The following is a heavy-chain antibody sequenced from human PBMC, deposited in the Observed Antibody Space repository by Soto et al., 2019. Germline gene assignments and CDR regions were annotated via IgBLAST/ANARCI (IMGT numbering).Heavy chain of an antibody. J-gene: IGHJ4*02. CDR1: GFTFSSYA. CDR2: LCGSDGTT. V-gene: IGHV3-23*01. Sequence: EVQLLESGGGLVQPGGSLRLSCAASGFTFSSYAMSWVRQAPGKGLEWVSVLCGSDGTTYYADSVKGRFTISRDNSRNTLYLQMNRLRAEDTAMYYCAKGQGGSCYSPVDHWGQGTLVTVSS. D-gene: IGHD2-15*01. CDR3: AKGQGGSCYSPVDH.